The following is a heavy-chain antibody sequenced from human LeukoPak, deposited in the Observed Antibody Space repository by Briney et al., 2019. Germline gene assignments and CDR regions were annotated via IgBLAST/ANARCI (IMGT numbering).Heavy chain of an antibody. V-gene: IGHV4-39*02. CDR2: IYYSGST. CDR1: GGSISSSSYY. J-gene: IGHJ4*02. Sequence: SETLSLTCTVSGGSISSSSYYWGWIRQPPGKGLEWIGSIYYSGSTYYNPSLESRVTISVDTSKNQFSLKLSSVTAADTAVYYCAKDSKIPQQPLDYWGQGTLVTVSS. CDR3: AKDSKIPQQPLDY. D-gene: IGHD6-13*01.